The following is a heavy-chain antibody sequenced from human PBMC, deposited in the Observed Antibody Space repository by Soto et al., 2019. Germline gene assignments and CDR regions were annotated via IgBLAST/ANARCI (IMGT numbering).Heavy chain of an antibody. Sequence: PGGSLRLSCAASGFTFSSYAMSWVRQAPGKGLEWVSAISGSGGSTYYADSVKGRFTISRDNSKNTLYLQMNSLRAEDTAVYYCASYCGGDCYYYFDYWGQGTLVTVSS. CDR3: ASYCGGDCYYYFDY. V-gene: IGHV3-23*01. CDR1: GFTFSSYA. J-gene: IGHJ4*02. D-gene: IGHD2-21*01. CDR2: ISGSGGST.